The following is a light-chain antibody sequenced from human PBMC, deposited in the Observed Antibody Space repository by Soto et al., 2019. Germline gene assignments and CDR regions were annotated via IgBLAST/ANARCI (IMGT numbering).Light chain of an antibody. Sequence: DIQMTQSPSTLSASLGDRVTITCRASQSISSWLAWYQQKPGKAPKLLIYDASSLESGVPPRFSGGGSGTEFTLTISTLQTDDFATYYCQQYNDYPYTFGQGTKLEIK. CDR1: QSISSW. J-gene: IGKJ2*01. CDR2: DAS. V-gene: IGKV1-5*01. CDR3: QQYNDYPYT.